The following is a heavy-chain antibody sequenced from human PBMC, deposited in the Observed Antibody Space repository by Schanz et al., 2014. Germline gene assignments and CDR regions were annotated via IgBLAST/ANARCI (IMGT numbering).Heavy chain of an antibody. CDR3: ARGGRTAGAFDI. V-gene: IGHV3-23*01. D-gene: IGHD1-1*01. J-gene: IGHJ3*02. CDR2: FNDGGVNK. CDR1: GFSLDIFA. Sequence: EVQLLESGGGLVQPGGSLRLSCAASGFSLDIFAVSWVRQAPGKGLEWVSSFNDGGVNKYYADSVKGRFTISRDNSKNTLYLQMNSLRPEDTAVYYCARGGRTAGAFDIWGQGTMVTVSA.